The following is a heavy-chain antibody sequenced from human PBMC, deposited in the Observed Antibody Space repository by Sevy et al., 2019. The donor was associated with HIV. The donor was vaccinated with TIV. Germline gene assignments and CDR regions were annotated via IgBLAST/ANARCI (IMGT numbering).Heavy chain of an antibody. CDR2: ISGSGGSGDKT. J-gene: IGHJ4*02. V-gene: IGHV3-23*01. CDR3: ARKYDSSGYFDY. CDR1: GFTFSNYA. D-gene: IGHD3-22*01. Sequence: GGSLRLSCAASGFTFSNYAMNWVRQAPGNGLEWVSGISGSGGSGDKTNYADSVKGRFTISRDDSKNSLYLQLNSLRAEDTAIYYCARKYDSSGYFDYLGQGTVVTVSS.